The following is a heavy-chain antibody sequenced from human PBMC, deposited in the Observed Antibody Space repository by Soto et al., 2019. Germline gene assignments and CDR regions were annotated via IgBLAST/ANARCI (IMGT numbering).Heavy chain of an antibody. CDR2: INHSGST. J-gene: IGHJ6*02. D-gene: IGHD3-10*01. CDR3: ARFPYYYGSGSYYSYYYYGMDV. Sequence: LSLTCAVYGGSFSGYYWSWIRQPPGKGLEWIGGINHSGSTNYNPSLKSRVTISVDTSKNQFSLKLSSVTAADTAVYYCARFPYYYGSGSYYSYYYYGMDVWGQGTTVTVSS. V-gene: IGHV4-34*01. CDR1: GGSFSGYY.